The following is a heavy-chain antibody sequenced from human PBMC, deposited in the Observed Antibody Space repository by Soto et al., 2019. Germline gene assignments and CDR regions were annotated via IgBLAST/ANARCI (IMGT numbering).Heavy chain of an antibody. V-gene: IGHV3-11*01. CDR1: GFTFSDYY. J-gene: IGHJ4*02. CDR2: ISGGGTTI. Sequence: QVQLVESGGSLVKPGGSLRLSCAASGFTFSDYYMTWIRQAPGKGLEWVSYISGGGTTIYYADSVKGRFTVSRDNAKKSLYLQMNSLRAEDTAVYYCAGDPYYYASEYWGQGTLVTVSS. D-gene: IGHD3-10*01. CDR3: AGDPYYYASEY.